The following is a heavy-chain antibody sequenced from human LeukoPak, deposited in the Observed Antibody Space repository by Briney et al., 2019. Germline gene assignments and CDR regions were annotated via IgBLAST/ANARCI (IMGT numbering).Heavy chain of an antibody. D-gene: IGHD5-12*01. CDR2: IYSGGST. Sequence: GGSLRLSCAVSGFSLSSNYMSWVRQAPGKGLEWVSVIYSGGSTYYADSVKGRFTISRDTSKNTLYLQMNSLRAEDTAVYYCAREWESSGRYFDSWGQGTLVTGSS. V-gene: IGHV3-53*01. J-gene: IGHJ4*02. CDR3: AREWESSGRYFDS. CDR1: GFSLSSNY.